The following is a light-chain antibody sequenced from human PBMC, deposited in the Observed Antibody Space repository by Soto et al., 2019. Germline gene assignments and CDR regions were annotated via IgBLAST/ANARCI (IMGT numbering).Light chain of an antibody. V-gene: IGKV3-20*01. J-gene: IGKJ1*01. CDR1: ESVSTN. CDR3: HQYVSSWT. CDR2: GES. Sequence: EIVMTQSPATLSLSPGERSTLSCRASESVSTNLAWYQQKAGQSPRLLIYGESSRATGIPDRFSGSGSGTDFTLTISRLEPEDFAVYYCHQYVSSWTFGQGTQVEIK.